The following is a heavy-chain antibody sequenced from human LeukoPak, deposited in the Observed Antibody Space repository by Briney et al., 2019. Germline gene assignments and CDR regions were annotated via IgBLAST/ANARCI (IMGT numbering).Heavy chain of an antibody. CDR3: ARGLQLWLVSYYYYYMDV. CDR1: GGSISSYY. CDR2: IYYSGST. V-gene: IGHV4-59*01. J-gene: IGHJ6*03. Sequence: SEXXXLTCTVSGGSISSYYWSWIRQPPGKGLEWIGYIYYSGSTNYNPSLKSRVTISVDTSKNQFSLKLSSVTAADTAVYYCARGLQLWLVSYYYYYMDVWGKGTTVTVSS. D-gene: IGHD5-18*01.